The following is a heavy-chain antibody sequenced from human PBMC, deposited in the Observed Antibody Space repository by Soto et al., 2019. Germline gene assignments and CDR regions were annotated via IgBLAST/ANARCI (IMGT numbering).Heavy chain of an antibody. CDR3: ARRGSGWYDAFDI. Sequence: QLQLQESGPGLVKPSETLSLTCTVSGGSISSSSYYWGWIRQPPGKGLEWIGSIYYSGSTYYNPPLKSRVTISVDTSKNQFSLKLSSVTAADTAVYYCARRGSGWYDAFDIWGQGTMVTVSS. CDR1: GGSISSSSYY. CDR2: IYYSGST. J-gene: IGHJ3*02. V-gene: IGHV4-39*01. D-gene: IGHD6-19*01.